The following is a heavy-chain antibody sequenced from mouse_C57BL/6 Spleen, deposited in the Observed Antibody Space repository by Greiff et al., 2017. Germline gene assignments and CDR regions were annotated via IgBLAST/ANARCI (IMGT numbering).Heavy chain of an antibody. V-gene: IGHV1-81*01. Sequence: QVQLQQSGAELARPGASVKLSCKASGYTFTSYGISWVKQRTGQGLEWIGEIYPRSGNTYYNEKFKGKATLTADKSSSTAYMELRSLTSEDSAVYFCARGRLGNCEIAYWGQGTLVTVSA. CDR3: ARGRLGNCEIAY. CDR1: GYTFTSYG. D-gene: IGHD2-1*01. CDR2: IYPRSGNT. J-gene: IGHJ3*01.